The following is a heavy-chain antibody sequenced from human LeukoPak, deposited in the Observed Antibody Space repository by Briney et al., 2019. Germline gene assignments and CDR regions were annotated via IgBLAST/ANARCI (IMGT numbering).Heavy chain of an antibody. V-gene: IGHV1-18*01. Sequence: PVASVKVSCKASGYTFTSYGISWVRQAPGQGLEWMGWISAYNGNTNYAQKLQGRVTMTTDTSTSTAYMELRSLRSDDTAVYYCARGQVLRYFDSLENYYYYMDVWGKGTTVTVSS. D-gene: IGHD3-9*01. J-gene: IGHJ6*03. CDR3: ARGQVLRYFDSLENYYYYMDV. CDR1: GYTFTSYG. CDR2: ISAYNGNT.